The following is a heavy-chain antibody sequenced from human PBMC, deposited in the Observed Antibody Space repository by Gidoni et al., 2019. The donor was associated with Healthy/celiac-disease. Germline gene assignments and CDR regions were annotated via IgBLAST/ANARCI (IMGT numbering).Heavy chain of an antibody. Sequence: EVQLLESGGGVVQPGGSLRLSCAAYGFTVSSYAMSWVRQAPGKGLEWVSAISGSGGSTYYADSVKGRFTISRDNSKNTLYLQMNSLRAEDTAVYYCAKGSGVTTVTPIDYWGQGTLVTVSS. CDR1: GFTVSSYA. CDR2: ISGSGGST. D-gene: IGHD4-17*01. J-gene: IGHJ4*02. V-gene: IGHV3-23*01. CDR3: AKGSGVTTVTPIDY.